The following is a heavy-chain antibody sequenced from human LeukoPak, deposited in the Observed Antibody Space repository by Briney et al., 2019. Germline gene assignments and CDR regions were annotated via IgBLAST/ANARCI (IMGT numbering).Heavy chain of an antibody. CDR1: GGSFSGYY. Sequence: PSETLSLTCAVYGGSFSGYYWSWIRQPPGKGLEWIGEINHSGSTNYNPSLKSRVTISVDTSKNQFSLKLSSVTAADTAVYYCARVDYGSSPYWGQGTLVTVSS. CDR2: INHSGST. D-gene: IGHD4-17*01. V-gene: IGHV4-34*01. J-gene: IGHJ4*02. CDR3: ARVDYGSSPY.